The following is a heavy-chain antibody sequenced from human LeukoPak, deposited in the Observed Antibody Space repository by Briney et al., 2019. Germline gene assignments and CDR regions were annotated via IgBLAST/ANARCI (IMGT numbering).Heavy chain of an antibody. CDR1: GYTFTSYG. D-gene: IGHD3-22*01. CDR3: ARDLGPYYYESSGESDY. J-gene: IGHJ4*02. CDR2: ISAYNGNT. V-gene: IGHV1-18*01. Sequence: GASVTVSCKASGYTFTSYGISWVRQAPGQGLEWMGWISAYNGNTNYAQKLQGRVTMTTDTSTSTAYMELRSLRSDDTAVYYCARDLGPYYYESSGESDYWGQGTLVTVSS.